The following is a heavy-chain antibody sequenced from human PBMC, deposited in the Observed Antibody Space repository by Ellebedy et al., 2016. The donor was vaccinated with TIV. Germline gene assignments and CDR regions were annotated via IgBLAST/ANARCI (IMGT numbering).Heavy chain of an antibody. V-gene: IGHV3-23*01. D-gene: IGHD5-18*01. CDR1: GFTFSSYA. CDR2: ISGSGGST. CDR3: VKDGPHGYGYPYYFDY. J-gene: IGHJ4*02. Sequence: GGSLRLSCAASGFTFSSYAMSWVRQAPGKGLEWVSAISGSGGSTYYADSVKGRFTISRDNSKNTLYLQMNSLRAEDTAVYFCVKDGPHGYGYPYYFDYWGQGTLVTVSS.